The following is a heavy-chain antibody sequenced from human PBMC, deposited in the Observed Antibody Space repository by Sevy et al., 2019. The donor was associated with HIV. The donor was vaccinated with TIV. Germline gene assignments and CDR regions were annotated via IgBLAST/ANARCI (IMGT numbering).Heavy chain of an antibody. CDR2: MNPNSGNT. V-gene: IGHV1-8*01. J-gene: IGHJ6*02. D-gene: IGHD3-10*01. CDR3: ARGTKITMVRGVTSYGMDV. Sequence: ASVKVSCKASGYTFTSYDINWVRQATGQGLEWMGWMNPNSGNTGYAQKFQGRVTMTRNTSISTAYMELGSLRSEDTAVYYCARGTKITMVRGVTSYGMDVWGQGTTVTVSS. CDR1: GYTFTSYD.